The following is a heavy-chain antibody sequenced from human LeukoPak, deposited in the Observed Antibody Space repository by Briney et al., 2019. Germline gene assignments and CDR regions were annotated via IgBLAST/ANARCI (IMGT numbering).Heavy chain of an antibody. CDR2: MLDTVTT. Sequence: SETLSLTRAVSGASMNTHYWSWLRQPPGKGLEWIGYMLDTVTTKDNPTLKSRFTLSADTSKNQFSLRLTSVTAADTAVYYCATIKRGNIFGYFDFWGQGIPVTVSS. D-gene: IGHD5-18*01. CDR1: GASMNTHY. J-gene: IGHJ4*02. V-gene: IGHV4-59*11. CDR3: ATIKRGNIFGYFDF.